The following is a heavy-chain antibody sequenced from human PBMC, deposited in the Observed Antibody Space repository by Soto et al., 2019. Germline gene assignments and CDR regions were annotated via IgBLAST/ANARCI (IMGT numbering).Heavy chain of an antibody. V-gene: IGHV3-66*01. CDR2: IYSGGST. CDR3: ASDAPAPYCSSTSCYHNFFYYMDV. Sequence: EVQLVESGGGLVQPGGSLRLSCAASGFTVSSNYMSWVRQAPGKGLEWISLIYSGGSTFYADSVRGRFTISRDDSENTLFLHMSSLRAEDTATYYCASDAPAPYCSSTSCYHNFFYYMDVWGKGTTVTVSS. CDR1: GFTVSSNY. D-gene: IGHD2-2*01. J-gene: IGHJ6*03.